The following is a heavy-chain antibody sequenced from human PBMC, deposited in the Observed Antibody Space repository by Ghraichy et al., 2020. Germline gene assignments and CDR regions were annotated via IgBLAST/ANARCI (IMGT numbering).Heavy chain of an antibody. J-gene: IGHJ6*02. D-gene: IGHD6-19*01. Sequence: SETLSLTCAVSGGSISSSNWWSWVRQPPGKGLEWIGEIYHSGSTNYNPSLKSRVTISVDKSKNQFSLKLSSVTAADTAVYYCASSGWYEVPRGYYYYGMDVWGQGTTVTVSS. V-gene: IGHV4-4*02. CDR2: IYHSGST. CDR3: ASSGWYEVPRGYYYYGMDV. CDR1: GGSISSSNW.